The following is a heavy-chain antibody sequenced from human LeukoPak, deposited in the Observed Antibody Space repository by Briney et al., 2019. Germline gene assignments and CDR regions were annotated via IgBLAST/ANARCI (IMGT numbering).Heavy chain of an antibody. CDR1: GYTFTSYG. V-gene: IGHV1-18*01. CDR2: ISAYNGNT. Sequence: ASVKVSCKASGYTFTSYGVSWVRQAPGQGLEWMGWISAYNGNTNYAQKLQGRVTMTTDTSTSTAYMELRSLRSDDTAVYYCARGGNRVVPAALGYWGQGTLVTVSS. J-gene: IGHJ4*02. CDR3: ARGGNRVVPAALGY. D-gene: IGHD2-2*01.